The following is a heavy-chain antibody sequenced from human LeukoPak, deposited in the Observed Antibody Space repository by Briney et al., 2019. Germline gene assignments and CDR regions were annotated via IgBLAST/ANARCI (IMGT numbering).Heavy chain of an antibody. D-gene: IGHD3-22*01. Sequence: ASVKVSCKASGYPFTSSDINWVRQATGQGLEWMGWMNPTSGNTAYAKKVKRVVTITSNTSISTAYMELSRRPSEDTAVYYSARPRPIWYYDSSGYYTTSSEYNWFDPWGQGTLVTVSS. CDR2: MNPTSGNT. CDR3: ARPRPIWYYDSSGYYTTSSEYNWFDP. J-gene: IGHJ5*02. CDR1: GYPFTSSD. V-gene: IGHV1-8*01.